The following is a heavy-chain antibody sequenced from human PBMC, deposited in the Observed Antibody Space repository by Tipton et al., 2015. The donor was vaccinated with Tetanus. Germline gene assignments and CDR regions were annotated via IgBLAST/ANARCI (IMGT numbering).Heavy chain of an antibody. J-gene: IGHJ4*02. CDR1: GFIFSSYG. CDR2: SWYDGTDK. CDR3: AREADCSGGSCFSGDFDN. D-gene: IGHD2-15*01. V-gene: IGHV3-33*01. Sequence: SLRLSCAASGFIFSSYGIHWVRQAPGKGLEWVAVSWYDGTDKYHADSVKGRFTIFRDNSKNTLYLQMNSLRAEDTAVYYCAREADCSGGSCFSGDFDNWGQGTQVTVSS.